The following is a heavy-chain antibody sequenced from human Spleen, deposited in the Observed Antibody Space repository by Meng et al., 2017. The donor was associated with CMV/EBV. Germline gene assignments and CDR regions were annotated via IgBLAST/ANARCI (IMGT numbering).Heavy chain of an antibody. CDR1: GFTFSSHW. Sequence: GESLKISCAASGFTFSSHWMSWVRQAPGKGLEWVANIKQDGSEKHYVDSVKGRFTISRDNAKNSLYLQMNSLRAEDTAVYYCARVKNTVYFDYWGQGTLVTVSS. J-gene: IGHJ4*02. D-gene: IGHD4-17*01. CDR2: IKQDGSEK. CDR3: ARVKNTVYFDY. V-gene: IGHV3-7*01.